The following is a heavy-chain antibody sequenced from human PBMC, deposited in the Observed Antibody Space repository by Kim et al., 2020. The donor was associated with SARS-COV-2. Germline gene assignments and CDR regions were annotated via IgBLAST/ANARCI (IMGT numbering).Heavy chain of an antibody. Sequence: GGSLRLSCAASGFTFSDYYMSWIRQAPGKGLEWVSYISSSSSYTNYADSVKGRFTISRDNAKNSLYLQMNSLRAEDTAVYYCARDASYCSGGSCPNTYFDYWGQGNLVTVSS. D-gene: IGHD2-15*01. V-gene: IGHV3-11*06. CDR2: ISSSSSYT. J-gene: IGHJ4*02. CDR1: GFTFSDYY. CDR3: ARDASYCSGGSCPNTYFDY.